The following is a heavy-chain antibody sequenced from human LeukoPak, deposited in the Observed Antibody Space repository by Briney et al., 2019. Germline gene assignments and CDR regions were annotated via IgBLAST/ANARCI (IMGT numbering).Heavy chain of an antibody. CDR3: AREPGYDFWSGLPTPYGMDV. CDR1: GGSVSSGSYY. J-gene: IGHJ6*02. V-gene: IGHV4-61*01. Sequence: PSETLSLTCTVSGGSVSSGSYYWSWIRQPPGKGLEWIGYIYYSGSTNYNPSLKSRVTISVDTSKSQFSLKLSSVTAADTAVYYCAREPGYDFWSGLPTPYGMDVWGQGTTVTVSS. CDR2: IYYSGST. D-gene: IGHD3-3*01.